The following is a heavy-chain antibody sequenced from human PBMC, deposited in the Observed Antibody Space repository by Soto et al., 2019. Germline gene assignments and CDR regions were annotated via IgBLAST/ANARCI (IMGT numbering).Heavy chain of an antibody. CDR3: ARDRSEYYDISGYYAPTENVFDI. J-gene: IGHJ3*02. CDR2: IYYSGST. CDR1: GGSISSGGYY. Sequence: PSETLSLTCTVSGGSISSGGYYWSWIRQHPGKGLEWIGYIYYSGSTYYNPSLKSRVTISVDTSKNQFSLKLSSVTAADTAVYYCARDRSEYYDISGYYAPTENVFDICGQGTMVTV. D-gene: IGHD3-22*01. V-gene: IGHV4-31*03.